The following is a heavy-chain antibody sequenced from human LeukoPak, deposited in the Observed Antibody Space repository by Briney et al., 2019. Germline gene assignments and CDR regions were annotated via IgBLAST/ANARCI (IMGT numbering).Heavy chain of an antibody. J-gene: IGHJ5*02. CDR1: GFTFSSYA. V-gene: IGHV3-23*01. CDR2: ISGSGGST. CDR3: ARAVYSSGWYNWFDP. D-gene: IGHD6-19*01. Sequence: GGSLRLSCAASGFTFSSYAMSWVRQAPGKGLEWVSAISGSGGSTYYADSVKGRFTISRDNSKNTLYLQMNSLRAEDTAVYYCARAVYSSGWYNWFDPWGQGTLVTVSS.